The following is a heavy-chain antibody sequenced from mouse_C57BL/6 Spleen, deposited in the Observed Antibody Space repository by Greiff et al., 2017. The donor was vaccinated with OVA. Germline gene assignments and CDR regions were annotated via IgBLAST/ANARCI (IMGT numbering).Heavy chain of an antibody. Sequence: QVQLQQSGPELVKPGASVKISCKASGYAFSSSWMNWVKQRPGKGLEWIGRIYPGDGDTTYNGKFKGKATLTADKSSSTAYMQLSSLTSEDSAVYCCASNSNYGAMDYWGQGTSVTVSS. CDR1: GYAFSSSW. V-gene: IGHV1-82*01. D-gene: IGHD2-5*01. CDR2: IYPGDGDT. CDR3: ASNSNYGAMDY. J-gene: IGHJ4*01.